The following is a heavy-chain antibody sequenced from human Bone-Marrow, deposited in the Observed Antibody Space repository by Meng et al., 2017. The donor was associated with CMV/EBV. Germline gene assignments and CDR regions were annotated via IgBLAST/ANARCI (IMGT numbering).Heavy chain of an antibody. V-gene: IGHV1-18*01. CDR1: GYTFTSYG. J-gene: IGHJ6*02. D-gene: IGHD2-2*01. CDR3: ARDAIVVVPAAITDYYYYYGMDV. CDR2: ISAYNGNT. Sequence: ASVKVSCKASGYTFTSYGISWVRQAPGQGLEWMGWISAYNGNTNYAQKLQGRVTMTTDTSTSTAYMELRSLRSGDTAVYYCARDAIVVVPAAITDYYYYYGMDVWGQGTTVTVSS.